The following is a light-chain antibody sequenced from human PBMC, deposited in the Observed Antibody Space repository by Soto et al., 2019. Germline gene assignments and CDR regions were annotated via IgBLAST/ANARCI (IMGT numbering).Light chain of an antibody. CDR2: KAS. V-gene: IGKV1-5*03. CDR1: QTISSW. CDR3: QHYNSYSEA. Sequence: EIQMTQSPSTLSGSVGDSVTITCRASQTISSWLAWYQQKPGKAPKLLIYKASTLKSGVPSRFSGSGSGTEFTLTISSLQPDDFATDYCQHYNSYSEAFGQGTKVDIK. J-gene: IGKJ1*01.